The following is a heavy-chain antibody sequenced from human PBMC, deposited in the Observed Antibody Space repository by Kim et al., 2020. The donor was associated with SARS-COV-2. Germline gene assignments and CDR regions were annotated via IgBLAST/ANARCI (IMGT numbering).Heavy chain of an antibody. CDR3: ARGAMVRGGENYYYYGMDV. CDR2: IYYSGST. Sequence: SETLSLTCTVSGGSISSGGYYWSWIRQHPGKGLEWIGYIYYSGSTYYNPSLKSRVTISVDTSKNQFSLKLSSVTAADTAVYYCARGAMVRGGENYYYYGMDVWGQGTTVTVSS. D-gene: IGHD3-10*01. V-gene: IGHV4-31*03. CDR1: GGSISSGGYY. J-gene: IGHJ6*02.